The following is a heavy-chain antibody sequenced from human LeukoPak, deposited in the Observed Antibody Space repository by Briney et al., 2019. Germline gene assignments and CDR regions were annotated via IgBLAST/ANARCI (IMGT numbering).Heavy chain of an antibody. J-gene: IGHJ6*02. V-gene: IGHV3-74*01. CDR2: IDYDGSIT. D-gene: IGHD3-16*01. Sequence: GGSLRLSCAASGFTFSSYWIHWVRQVPGKGLVWVSRIDYDGSITNYADSVKGRFTISRDNARDSLYLQMGSLRPEDTAVYYCATYTHWVAGDVWGQGTTVTVSS. CDR1: GFTFSSYW. CDR3: ATYTHWVAGDV.